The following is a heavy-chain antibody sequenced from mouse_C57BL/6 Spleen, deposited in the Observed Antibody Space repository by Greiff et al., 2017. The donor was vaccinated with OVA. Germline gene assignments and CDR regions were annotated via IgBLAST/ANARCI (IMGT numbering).Heavy chain of an antibody. J-gene: IGHJ3*01. CDR2: INPNNGGT. CDR3: ARRGFTTVVAPFAY. V-gene: IGHV1-26*01. CDR1: GYTFTDYY. D-gene: IGHD1-1*01. Sequence: VQLQQSGPELVKPGASVKISCKASGYTFTDYYMNWVKQSHGKSLEWIGDINPNNGGTSYNQKFKGKATLTVDKSSSTAYIELRSLTSEDSAVYYCARRGFTTVVAPFAYWGQGTLVTVSA.